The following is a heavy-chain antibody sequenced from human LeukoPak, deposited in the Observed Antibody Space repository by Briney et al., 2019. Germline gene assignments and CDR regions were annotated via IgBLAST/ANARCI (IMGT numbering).Heavy chain of an antibody. CDR2: IIPIFGTA. J-gene: IGHJ6*03. CDR1: GYTFTGYY. V-gene: IGHV1-69*06. D-gene: IGHD5-18*01. CDR3: VRDLIDHSYPYYYYMDV. Sequence: SVKISCKASGYTFTGYYMHWVRQAPGQGLEWMGGIIPIFGTANYAQKFQGRVTITADKSTSTAYMELSSLRSEDTAVYYCVRDLIDHSYPYYYYMDVWGKGTTVTVSS.